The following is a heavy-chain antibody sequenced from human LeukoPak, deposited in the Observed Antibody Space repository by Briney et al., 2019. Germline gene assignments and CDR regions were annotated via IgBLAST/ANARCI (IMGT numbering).Heavy chain of an antibody. Sequence: PSETLSLTCTVSGYSISSGYYWGWIRQPPGKGLEWIGSIYHSGSTYYNPSLKSRVTISVDTSKNQFSLKLSSVTAADMAVYYCARAFYPGYYSYMAVWGKGTTVTVSS. CDR1: GYSISSGYY. CDR3: ARAFYPGYYSYMAV. V-gene: IGHV4-38-2*02. CDR2: IYHSGST. D-gene: IGHD3-3*02. J-gene: IGHJ6*03.